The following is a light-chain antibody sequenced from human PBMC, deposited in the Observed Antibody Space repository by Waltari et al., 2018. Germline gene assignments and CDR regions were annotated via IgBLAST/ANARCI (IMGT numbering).Light chain of an antibody. J-gene: IGKJ2*01. V-gene: IGKV3-20*01. CDR1: QSVSSSY. CDR3: QQYGRSPRYT. CDR2: AAS. Sequence: EIVLPQSPGPLSLSPGERATLSCRASQSVSSSYLVWYQQKPGQAPRLLMYAASKRATGIPDRFSGSGSGTDFTLTISRLDPEDCAVYYCQQYGRSPRYTFGQGTKLEIK.